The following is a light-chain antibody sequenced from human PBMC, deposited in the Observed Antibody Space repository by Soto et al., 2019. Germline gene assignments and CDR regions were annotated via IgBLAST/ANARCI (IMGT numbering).Light chain of an antibody. CDR3: CSYAGFTTYV. J-gene: IGLJ1*01. Sequence: QSALTQPRSVSGSPGQSVTISCTGTTGDVGAYNFVSWYQLHPGKAPKLMIYDASKRPSGVPDRFSASKSGNTASLTISGLQAEDEADYYCCSYAGFTTYVFGSGTKLTVL. CDR2: DAS. V-gene: IGLV2-11*01. CDR1: TGDVGAYNF.